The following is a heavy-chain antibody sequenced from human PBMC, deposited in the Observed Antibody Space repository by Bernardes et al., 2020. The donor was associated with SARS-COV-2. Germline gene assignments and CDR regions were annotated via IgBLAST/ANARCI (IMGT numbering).Heavy chain of an antibody. Sequence: TLSLTCTVSGGSISSGSYYWSWIRQPAGKGLEWIGRIYTSGSTNYNPSLKSRVTISVDTSKNQFSLKLSSVTAADTAVYYCARDQVRGFYYYYYGMDVWGQGTTVTVSS. J-gene: IGHJ6*02. V-gene: IGHV4-61*02. D-gene: IGHD2-2*01. CDR3: ARDQVRGFYYYYYGMDV. CDR2: IYTSGST. CDR1: GGSISSGSYY.